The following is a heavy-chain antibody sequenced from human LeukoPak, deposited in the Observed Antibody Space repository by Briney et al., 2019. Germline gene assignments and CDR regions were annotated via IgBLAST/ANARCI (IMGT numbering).Heavy chain of an antibody. Sequence: VSVKVSCKASGYTFTSYGISWVRQAPGQGLEWMGWISAYNGNTNYAQKLQGRVIMTTDRSTSTAYMELRSLRSDDTAVYYCARDRYYYDSSGYYLVDYWGQGTLVTVSS. CDR2: ISAYNGNT. D-gene: IGHD3-22*01. CDR1: GYTFTSYG. J-gene: IGHJ4*02. CDR3: ARDRYYYDSSGYYLVDY. V-gene: IGHV1-18*01.